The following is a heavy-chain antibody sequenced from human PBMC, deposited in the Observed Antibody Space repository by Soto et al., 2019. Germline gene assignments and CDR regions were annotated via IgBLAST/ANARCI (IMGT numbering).Heavy chain of an antibody. V-gene: IGHV3-21*01. CDR2: ISSSSSYI. J-gene: IGHJ1*01. D-gene: IGHD6-6*01. Sequence: EVQLVESGGGLVKPGGSLRLSCAASGFTFSTYSMNWVLQAPGKGLEWVASISSSSSYIHYADSLKGRFTISRDNAKNSLYLQMSSLRADDTAVSYCARGAEYSSSSDGIQHWGQGTLVIVSS. CDR1: GFTFSTYS. CDR3: ARGAEYSSSSDGIQH.